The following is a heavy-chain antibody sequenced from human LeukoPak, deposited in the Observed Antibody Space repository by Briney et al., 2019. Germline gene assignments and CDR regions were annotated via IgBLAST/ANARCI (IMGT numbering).Heavy chain of an antibody. J-gene: IGHJ4*02. D-gene: IGHD6-19*01. CDR2: IIPILGIA. V-gene: IGHV1-69*04. Sequence: GASVKVSCKASGYSFTGYYIHWVRQAPGQGLEWMGRIIPILGIANYAQKFQGRVTITADKSTSTAYMELSSLRSEDTAVYYCAGESIAVAGNEFDYWGQGTLVTVSS. CDR1: GYSFTGYY. CDR3: AGESIAVAGNEFDY.